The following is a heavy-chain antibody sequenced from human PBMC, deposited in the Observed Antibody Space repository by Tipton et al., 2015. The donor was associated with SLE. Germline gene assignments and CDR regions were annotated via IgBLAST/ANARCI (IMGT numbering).Heavy chain of an antibody. J-gene: IGHJ4*02. CDR1: GGSISSYY. CDR2: IYYSGST. CDR3: ARDTKSIAVAGSFDY. V-gene: IGHV4-39*07. D-gene: IGHD6-19*01. Sequence: TLSLTCTVSGGSISSYYWSWIRQPPGKGLEWIGSIYYSGSTYYNPSLKSRVTISVDTSKNQFSLKLSSVTAADTAVYYCARDTKSIAVAGSFDYWGQGTLVTVSS.